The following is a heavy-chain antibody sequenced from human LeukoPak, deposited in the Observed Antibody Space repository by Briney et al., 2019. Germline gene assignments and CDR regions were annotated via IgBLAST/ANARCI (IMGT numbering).Heavy chain of an antibody. J-gene: IGHJ4*02. Sequence: PSETLSLTCTVSGGSISSGSAYWGWIRQPPGKGLEWIGSIYYSKNTYYNPSLKSRVTISADTSKNQFSLTLGSVSATDTAVYYCVSPRGFSYGYFDCWGQGTLVTVSS. CDR2: IYYSKNT. D-gene: IGHD5-18*01. CDR3: VSPRGFSYGYFDC. CDR1: GGSISSGSAY. V-gene: IGHV4-39*01.